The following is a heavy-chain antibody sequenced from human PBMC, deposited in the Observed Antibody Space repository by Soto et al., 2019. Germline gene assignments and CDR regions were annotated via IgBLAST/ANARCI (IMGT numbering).Heavy chain of an antibody. D-gene: IGHD3-22*01. CDR2: INNDGSST. J-gene: IGHJ4*02. V-gene: IGHV3-74*01. CDR3: VRDQDSRGYSVFNH. CDR1: GFTFSSYW. Sequence: PGGSLSLSCAASGFTFSSYWMHWVRQAPGKGLMWVSRINNDGSSTTYADSVKGRFTISRDNAKNTLYLQMNSLRADDTAVYFCVRDQDSRGYSVFNHWGQGAQVTVSS.